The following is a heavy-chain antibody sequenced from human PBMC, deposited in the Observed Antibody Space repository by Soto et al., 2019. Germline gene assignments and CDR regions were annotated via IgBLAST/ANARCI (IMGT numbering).Heavy chain of an antibody. V-gene: IGHV1-69*02. D-gene: IGHD1-20*01. Sequence: SVKVSCKASGGTFSSYTIRWVRQAPGQGLEWMGRIIPILGIANYAQKFQGRVTITADKSTSTAYMELSSLRSEDTAVYYCARGEIDNRRYNWNDIGYWGQGTLVTVSS. CDR3: ARGEIDNRRYNWNDIGY. J-gene: IGHJ4*02. CDR2: IIPILGIA. CDR1: GGTFSSYT.